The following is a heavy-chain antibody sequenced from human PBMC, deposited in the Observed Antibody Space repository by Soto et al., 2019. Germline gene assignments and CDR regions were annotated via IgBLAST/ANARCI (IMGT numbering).Heavy chain of an antibody. CDR1: GGSISSYY. V-gene: IGHV4-59*04. CDR2: IYHSGST. CDR3: ARTSRFDC. J-gene: IGHJ4*02. D-gene: IGHD1-1*01. Sequence: SETLSLTCTVSGGSISSYYWSWIRQPPGKGLEWIGYIYHSGSTYYNPSLKSRVTISVDRSKNQFSLKLSSVTAADTAVYYCARTSRFDCWGQGTLVTVSS.